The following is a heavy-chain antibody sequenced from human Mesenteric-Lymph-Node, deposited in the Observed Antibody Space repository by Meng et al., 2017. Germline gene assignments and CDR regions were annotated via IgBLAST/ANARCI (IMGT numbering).Heavy chain of an antibody. CDR3: ARTNYGDYNWFDP. Sequence: QGPLQESGPGLVKPSQTLPLTCTVSGGSISSGGFYWSWIRQHPGKGLEWIGYIYYSGSTYYNPSLRSRVAISIDTSKNQFSLKLTSVTAADTAVYFCARTNYGDYNWFDPWGQGTLVTVSS. V-gene: IGHV4-31*03. J-gene: IGHJ5*02. CDR2: IYYSGST. CDR1: GGSISSGGFY. D-gene: IGHD4-17*01.